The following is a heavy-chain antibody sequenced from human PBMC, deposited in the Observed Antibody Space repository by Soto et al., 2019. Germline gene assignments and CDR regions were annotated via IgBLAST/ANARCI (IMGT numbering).Heavy chain of an antibody. J-gene: IGHJ6*02. D-gene: IGHD3-10*01. CDR1: GYNFTDYW. CDR2: IYPGASDT. V-gene: IGHV5-51*01. CDR3: ASILWFGELPPNIQGDYYYGMDV. Sequence: GEPLNVSCRVSGYNFTDYWIDWVRQMPGKGLEWMGIIYPGASDTRYSPSFQGQVTISADKSTSTAYLQWSSLKASDTAMYYCASILWFGELPPNIQGDYYYGMDVWGQGTTVTVSS.